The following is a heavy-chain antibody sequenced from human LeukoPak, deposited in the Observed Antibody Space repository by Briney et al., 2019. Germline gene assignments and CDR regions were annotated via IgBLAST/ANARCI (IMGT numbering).Heavy chain of an antibody. Sequence: SETLSLTCAVYGGSFSGYYWSWIRQPPGKGLEWIGEINHSGSTNYNPSLKSRVTISVDTSKNQFSLKLSSVTAADTAVYYCARGVAAAGTSYYYYYMDVWGKGTTVTVSS. CDR3: ARGVAAAGTSYYYYYMDV. CDR2: INHSGST. CDR1: GGSFSGYY. D-gene: IGHD6-13*01. V-gene: IGHV4-34*01. J-gene: IGHJ6*03.